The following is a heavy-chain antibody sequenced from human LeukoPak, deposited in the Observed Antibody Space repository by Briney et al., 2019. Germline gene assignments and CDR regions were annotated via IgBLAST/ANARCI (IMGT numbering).Heavy chain of an antibody. V-gene: IGHV1-18*01. CDR2: ISAYNGNT. D-gene: IGHD5-18*01. CDR3: ARGPRRGYSYGNFDY. CDR1: GYTFTSYG. J-gene: IGHJ4*02. Sequence: ASVKVSCKASGYTFTSYGISWVRQAPGQGLEWMGWISAYNGNTNYAQKLQGRVTMTTDTSTSTAYMELRSLRSDDTAVYYCARGPRRGYSYGNFDYWGQGTLVTVSS.